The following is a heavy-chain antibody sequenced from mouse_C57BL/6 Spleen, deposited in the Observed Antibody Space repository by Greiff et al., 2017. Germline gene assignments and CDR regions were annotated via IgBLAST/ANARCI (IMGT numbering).Heavy chain of an antibody. CDR1: GYPFTSYW. D-gene: IGHD2-3*01. CDR3: ARSEDGYPAWFAY. V-gene: IGHV1-59*01. CDR2: IDPSDSYT. Sequence: QVQLQQPGAELVRPGTSVKLSCNASGYPFTSYWMHWVKQRPGQGLEWIGVIDPSDSYTNYNQKFKGKATLTVDTSSSTAYMQLSSLTSEDSAVYYCARSEDGYPAWFAYWGQGTLVTVSA. J-gene: IGHJ3*01.